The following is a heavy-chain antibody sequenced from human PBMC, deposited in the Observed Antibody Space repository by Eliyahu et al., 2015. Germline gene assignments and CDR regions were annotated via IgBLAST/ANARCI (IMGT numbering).Heavy chain of an antibody. Sequence: QLQLQESGPGLVKPSXTLSLTCTVSGXXISSXNTYWGWIRQPPGKGLEWXGSIYYSGSPYDNPSLKSRVSVSVDTSKNQFSLKLSSVTAADTAVYYCARHSYSSASRAYMFDPWGQGTLVTVSS. CDR1: GXXISSXNTY. V-gene: IGHV4-39*01. CDR3: ARHSYSSASRAYMFDP. J-gene: IGHJ5*02. CDR2: IYYSGSP. D-gene: IGHD3-22*01.